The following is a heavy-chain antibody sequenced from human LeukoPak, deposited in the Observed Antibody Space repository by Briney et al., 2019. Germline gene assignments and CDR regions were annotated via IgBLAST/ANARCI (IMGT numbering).Heavy chain of an antibody. CDR1: GGTFSSYA. CDR3: ARGAIGYCSGGSCYPTYFNY. D-gene: IGHD2-15*01. V-gene: IGHV1-69*13. CDR2: IIPIFVTA. Sequence: APVKVSCKASGGTFSSYAISWVRQAPGHGLEWMGGIIPIFVTANYAQKFQGRVTITADESTSTAYMELSSLRSEDTTVYYCARGAIGYCSGGSCYPTYFNYWGQGTLVTVSS. J-gene: IGHJ4*02.